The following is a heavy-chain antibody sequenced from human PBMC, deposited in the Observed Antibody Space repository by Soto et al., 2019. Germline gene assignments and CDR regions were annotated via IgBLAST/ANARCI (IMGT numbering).Heavy chain of an antibody. CDR3: ARGHLQYCYGSGHSYYYYMDV. D-gene: IGHD5-18*01. J-gene: IGHJ6*03. Sequence: SETLSLTCTVSGGSISSYYWSWIRQPPGKGLEWIGYIYYSGSTNYNPSLKSRVTISVDTSKNQFSLKLSSVTAADTAVYYCARGHLQYCYGSGHSYYYYMDVWGKGTTVTVSS. V-gene: IGHV4-59*01. CDR1: GGSISSYY. CDR2: IYYSGST.